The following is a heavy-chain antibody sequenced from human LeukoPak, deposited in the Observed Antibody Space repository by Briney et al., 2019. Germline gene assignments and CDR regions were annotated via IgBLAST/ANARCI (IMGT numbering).Heavy chain of an antibody. CDR1: GGSFTSDY. V-gene: IGHV4-59*01. CDR3: AREGAEGWGFHPLDY. D-gene: IGHD2-21*01. CDR2: IYYSGST. Sequence: KPSETLSLTCTVSGGSFTSDYWSWIRQPPGKGLEWIGYIYYSGSTNYNPSLKSRVTISVDTSKNQFSLKLSSVTAADTAFYYCAREGAEGWGFHPLDYWGQGTLVTVS. J-gene: IGHJ4*02.